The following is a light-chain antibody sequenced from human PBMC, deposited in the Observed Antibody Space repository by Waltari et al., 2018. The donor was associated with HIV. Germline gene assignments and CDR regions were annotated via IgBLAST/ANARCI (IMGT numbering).Light chain of an antibody. CDR2: AAT. V-gene: IGKV1-39*01. J-gene: IGKJ4*01. CDR1: QTMSTY. Sequence: DIQMTQSPSALSASVGERVTIICRASQTMSTYLNWYQQKPGQAPKLLISAATSLQSGVPSRFRGSGSGTDFTLTISALQPDDFATYYCQQTYNNPLTFGAGTKVEI. CDR3: QQTYNNPLT.